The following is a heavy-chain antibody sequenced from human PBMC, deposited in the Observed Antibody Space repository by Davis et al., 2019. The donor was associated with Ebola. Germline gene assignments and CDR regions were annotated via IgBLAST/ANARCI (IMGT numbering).Heavy chain of an antibody. CDR1: GFTFCSYW. CDR3: AKRWQVRYFGY. Sequence: ESLKVSFAASGFTFCSYWMSWVRPAPGKGVGWVGHINQDGSEKNYVDSMKGRLTISRDNAKNSLYLQMNSLRAEDTAVYYCAKRWQVRYFGYWGQGTLVTVSS. CDR2: INQDGSEK. V-gene: IGHV3-7*01. D-gene: IGHD4-23*01. J-gene: IGHJ4*02.